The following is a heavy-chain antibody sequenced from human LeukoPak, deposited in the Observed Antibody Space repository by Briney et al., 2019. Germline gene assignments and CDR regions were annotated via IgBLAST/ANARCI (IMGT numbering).Heavy chain of an antibody. D-gene: IGHD3-10*01. CDR3: ARRGGSGSYSWFDP. V-gene: IGHV4-59*05. J-gene: IGHJ5*02. Sequence: SETLSLTCTVSGGSISSYYWSWIRQPAGKGLEWIGSIYYSGSTYYNPSLKSRVTISVDTSKNQFSLKLSSVTAADTAVYYCARRGGSGSYSWFDPWGQGTLVTVSP. CDR2: IYYSGST. CDR1: GGSISSYY.